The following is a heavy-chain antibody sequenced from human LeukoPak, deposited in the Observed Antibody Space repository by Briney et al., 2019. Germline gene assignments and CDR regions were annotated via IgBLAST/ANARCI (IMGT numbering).Heavy chain of an antibody. CDR3: ARAAIAQTTILGY. Sequence: PGGSLRLSCAASGFTFSSYVMHWVRQAPGKGLEWVAVMSFDGSDKYYADSVKGRFTISRDNSKNTLHLQMNSLRVEDTAVYYCARAAIAQTTILGYWGQETLVTVSS. D-gene: IGHD3-9*01. J-gene: IGHJ4*02. CDR2: MSFDGSDK. V-gene: IGHV3-30-3*01. CDR1: GFTFSSYV.